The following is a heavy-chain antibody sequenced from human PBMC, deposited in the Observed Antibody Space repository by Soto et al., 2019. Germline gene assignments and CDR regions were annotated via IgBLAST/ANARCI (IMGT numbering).Heavy chain of an antibody. CDR1: GYPFNKIA. Sequence: QVQLVQSGGEVKKPGASVRVSCQASGYPFNKIAIHWVRQAPGHGLEWLGRMSGRSGDPNCAPTVRDRITMSTDTANDTAYMELRRLRSDDKAVYYCAREGGRGTEKPHFGLAVCGQGTAVNV. V-gene: IGHV1-18*01. CDR2: MSGRSGDP. J-gene: IGHJ6*02. CDR3: AREGGRGTEKPHFGLAV. D-gene: IGHD1-26*01.